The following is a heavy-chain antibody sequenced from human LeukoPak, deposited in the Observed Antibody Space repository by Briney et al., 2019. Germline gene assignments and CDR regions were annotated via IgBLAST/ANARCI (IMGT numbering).Heavy chain of an antibody. Sequence: AGSLRLSCAVSGFTFSSYSMSWVRQPPGKGLEWVASISSNSSYIYYADSVKGRFTISRDNSKNTLYLQMNSLRAEDTAVYYCAKDRLEYSSSYDFDYWGRGTLVTVSS. J-gene: IGHJ4*02. D-gene: IGHD6-6*01. CDR1: GFTFSSYS. CDR3: AKDRLEYSSSYDFDY. CDR2: ISSNSSYI. V-gene: IGHV3-21*04.